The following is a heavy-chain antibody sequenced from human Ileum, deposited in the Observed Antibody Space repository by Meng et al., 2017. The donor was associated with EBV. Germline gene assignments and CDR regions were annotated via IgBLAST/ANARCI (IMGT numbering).Heavy chain of an antibody. CDR3: ARNSESGSYIDY. Sequence: QWQLQESGPGLVKPSDTLSLTCAVSGYSISTTNWWGWIWQPPGKGLEWIGHIYYSGTTYNNPSLKSRVTMSIDPSKNQFSLKLSSVTAVDTAVYYCARNSESGSYIDYWGLGTLVTVSS. CDR2: IYYSGTT. V-gene: IGHV4-28*01. CDR1: GYSISTTNW. D-gene: IGHD1-26*01. J-gene: IGHJ4*02.